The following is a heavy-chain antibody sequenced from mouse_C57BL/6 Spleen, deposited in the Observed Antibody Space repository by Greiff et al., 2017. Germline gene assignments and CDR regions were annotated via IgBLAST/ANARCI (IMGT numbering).Heavy chain of an antibody. Sequence: QVQLQQSGAELVRPGASVKLSCKASGYTFTDYYINWVKQRPGKGLEWIARIYPGSGNTYYKEKFKGKATLTAEKSSSTAFMQLSSLASEDSAVYFCASAGAMPDGSWFAYWGQGTLVTVSA. CDR1: GYTFTDYY. CDR3: ASAGAMPDGSWFAY. CDR2: IYPGSGNT. V-gene: IGHV1-76*01. D-gene: IGHD2-3*01. J-gene: IGHJ3*01.